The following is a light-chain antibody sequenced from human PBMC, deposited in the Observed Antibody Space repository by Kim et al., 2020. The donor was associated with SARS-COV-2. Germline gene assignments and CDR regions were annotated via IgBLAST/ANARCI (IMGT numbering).Light chain of an antibody. CDR1: NSEAGSYNL. CDR2: AVS. V-gene: IGLV2-23*02. Sequence: QSLTISCDATNSEAGSYNLVSLYQQHPGTAPKLMIYAVSERPSRVSNRFSGSKSGNTASLTISGLQAEDEADYYCCSCAGSSTLVFGGGTQLTVL. J-gene: IGLJ2*01. CDR3: CSCAGSSTLV.